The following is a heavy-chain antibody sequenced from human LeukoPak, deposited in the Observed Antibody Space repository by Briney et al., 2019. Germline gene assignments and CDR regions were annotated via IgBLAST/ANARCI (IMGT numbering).Heavy chain of an antibody. J-gene: IGHJ4*02. Sequence: GGSLRLSCAASGFTFSSYWMSWARQAAGKGLEWLGRIQSKADGGTIEYAAPVKGRFTISRDDPKNTLYLQMNSLKTEDTAVYYCTTGYSSSWYGWGQGTLVTVSS. CDR1: GFTFSSYW. V-gene: IGHV3-15*01. CDR2: IQSKADGGTI. CDR3: TTGYSSSWYG. D-gene: IGHD6-13*01.